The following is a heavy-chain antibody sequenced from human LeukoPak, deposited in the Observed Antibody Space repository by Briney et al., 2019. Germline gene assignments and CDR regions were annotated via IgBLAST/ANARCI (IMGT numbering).Heavy chain of an antibody. D-gene: IGHD3-16*01. CDR1: GFTFTSYG. CDR3: AKTRGMDYHSYYMDV. Sequence: GGSLRLSCAAPGFTFTSYGMSWVRQAPGKGLEWVSYGGSGGSKYYANSVKGRFTISRDNSKSTLYLQMDSLTVDDTAVYYCAKTRGMDYHSYYMDVWGKGTTVTVSS. J-gene: IGHJ6*03. CDR2: GGSGGSK. V-gene: IGHV3-23*01.